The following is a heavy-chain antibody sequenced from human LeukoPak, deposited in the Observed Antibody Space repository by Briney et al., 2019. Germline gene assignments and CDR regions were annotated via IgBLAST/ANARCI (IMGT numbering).Heavy chain of an antibody. J-gene: IGHJ1*01. CDR3: TSHSSSWYEWYFQH. CDR2: INSDGSST. CDR1: GFTFSSYW. D-gene: IGHD6-13*01. Sequence: GGSLRLSCAASGFTFSSYWMHWVRQAPGKGLVWVSRINSDGSSTSYADSVKGRFTISRDNAKNTLYLQMNSLRAEDTAVDYCTSHSSSWYEWYFQHWGQGTLVTVSS. V-gene: IGHV3-74*01.